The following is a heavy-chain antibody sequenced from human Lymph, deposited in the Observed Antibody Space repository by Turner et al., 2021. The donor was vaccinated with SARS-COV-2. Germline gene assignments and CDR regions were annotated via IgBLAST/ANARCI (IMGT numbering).Heavy chain of an antibody. D-gene: IGHD2-21*02. CDR1: GFTFSSYS. CDR3: ARGPPDFPYYFDS. CDR2: ITFTSSYI. V-gene: IGHV3-21*01. Sequence: EVQLVESGGGLGKPGGSRRPSCAASGFTFSSYSMNWVRQDPGKGLEWVSSITFTSSYIYYAVSLKDRFTISRDNAKNSLYLQINSLRAEDTAVYYCARGPPDFPYYFDSWGQGTLVTVSS. J-gene: IGHJ4*02.